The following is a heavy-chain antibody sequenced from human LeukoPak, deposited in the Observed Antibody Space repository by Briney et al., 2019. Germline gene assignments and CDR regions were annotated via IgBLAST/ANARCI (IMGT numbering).Heavy chain of an antibody. Sequence: PGGSLRPSCSASGFTFSSYAMHGVRQAPGKGLEYVSAISSSGGYTYYADSVKGRFTISRDNSKNTLYLQMSSLRAEDAGVYYCVKYTRSFDRLSLGFWGQGTLVTLSS. CDR3: VKYTRSFDRLSLGF. CDR2: ISSSGGYT. D-gene: IGHD3-9*01. CDR1: GFTFSSYA. V-gene: IGHV3-64D*09. J-gene: IGHJ4*02.